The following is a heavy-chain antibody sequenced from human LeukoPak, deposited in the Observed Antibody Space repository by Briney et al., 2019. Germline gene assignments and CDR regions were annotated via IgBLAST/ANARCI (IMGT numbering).Heavy chain of an antibody. J-gene: IGHJ6*02. D-gene: IGHD6-13*01. CDR2: ISSSSSTI. Sequence: PGGSLRLSCAASGFTFSSYSMNWVRQAPGKGLEWVSYISSSSSTIYYADSVKGRFTISRDNAKNSLYLQMNSLRAEDTAVYYCARDGQQLPRGYYYYGMDVWGQGTTVTVSS. V-gene: IGHV3-48*01. CDR3: ARDGQQLPRGYYYYGMDV. CDR1: GFTFSSYS.